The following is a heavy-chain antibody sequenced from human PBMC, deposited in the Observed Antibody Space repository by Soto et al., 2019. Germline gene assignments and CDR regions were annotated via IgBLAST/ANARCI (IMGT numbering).Heavy chain of an antibody. CDR2: IKQDGSEK. J-gene: IGHJ4*02. D-gene: IGHD3-10*01. CDR3: ARDFSRWFGELLPSFDY. Sequence: EVQLVESGGGLVQPGGSRRLSCAASGFTFSSYWMSWVRQAPGKGLEWVANIKQDGSEKYYVDSVKGRFTISRDNAKNSLYLQMNSLRAEDTAVYYCARDFSRWFGELLPSFDYWGQGTLVTVSS. CDR1: GFTFSSYW. V-gene: IGHV3-7*03.